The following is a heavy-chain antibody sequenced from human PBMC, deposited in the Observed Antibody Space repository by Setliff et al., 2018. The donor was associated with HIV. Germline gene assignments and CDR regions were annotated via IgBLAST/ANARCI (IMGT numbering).Heavy chain of an antibody. CDR2: ISSTSSYI. CDR3: ARVLRIMTTVTTGRDYYYYMDV. V-gene: IGHV3-21*01. Sequence: GGSLRLSCAASGFSFSTYTMNWVRQAPGKGLEWVSSISSTSSYIYYADSVKGRFTISRDNAKNSLYLQMNSLRAEDTAVYYCARVLRIMTTVTTGRDYYYYMDVWGKGTTVTV. D-gene: IGHD4-17*01. CDR1: GFSFSTYT. J-gene: IGHJ6*03.